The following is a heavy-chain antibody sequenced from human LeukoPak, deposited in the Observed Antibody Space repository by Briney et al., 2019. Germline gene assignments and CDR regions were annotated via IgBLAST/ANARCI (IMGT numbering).Heavy chain of an antibody. Sequence: GGSLRLSCAASEFTFSSYWMPWVRQAPGKGLVWVSRINSDGSSISYADSVKGRFTISRDNAKNTLYLQMNSPRAEDTAVYYCAREGTDSSGYYYLDYWGQGTLVTVSS. CDR1: EFTFSSYW. D-gene: IGHD3-22*01. CDR2: INSDGSSI. J-gene: IGHJ4*02. CDR3: AREGTDSSGYYYLDY. V-gene: IGHV3-74*01.